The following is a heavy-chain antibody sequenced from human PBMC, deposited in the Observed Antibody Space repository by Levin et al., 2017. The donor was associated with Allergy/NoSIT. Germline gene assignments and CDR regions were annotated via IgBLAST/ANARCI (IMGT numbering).Heavy chain of an antibody. Sequence: GESLKISCAASGFTFSSYGMHWVRQAPGKGLEWVAVISYDGSNKYYADSVKGRFTISRDNSKNTLYLQMNSLRAEDTAVYYCARTYYDILTGYSGSVYWGQGTLVTVSS. J-gene: IGHJ4*02. V-gene: IGHV3-30*03. CDR1: GFTFSSYG. CDR3: ARTYYDILTGYSGSVY. D-gene: IGHD3-9*01. CDR2: ISYDGSNK.